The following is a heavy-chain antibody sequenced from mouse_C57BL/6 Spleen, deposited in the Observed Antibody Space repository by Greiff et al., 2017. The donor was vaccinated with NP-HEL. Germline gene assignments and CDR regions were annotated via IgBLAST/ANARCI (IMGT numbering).Heavy chain of an antibody. CDR1: GFNIKDYY. J-gene: IGHJ3*01. CDR3: ARAIREHGYGRLAWVAY. D-gene: IGHD1-1*01. CDR2: IDPEAGET. V-gene: IGHV14-2*01. Sequence: EVQLQQSGAELVKPGASVKLSCTASGFNIKDYYMHWVKQRTEQGLEWIGRIDPEAGETKYAPTFQGKATITADTSSNTAYLQLSSLTSEDTAVYCGARAIREHGYGRLAWVAYWSQGTLVTVSA.